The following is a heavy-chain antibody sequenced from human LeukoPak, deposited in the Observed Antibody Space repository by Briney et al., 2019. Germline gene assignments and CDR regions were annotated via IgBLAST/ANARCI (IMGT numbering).Heavy chain of an antibody. CDR2: IWYDESNK. J-gene: IGHJ4*02. CDR3: ARDRITTSEIDY. CDR1: GFTFSNFG. D-gene: IGHD4-11*01. Sequence: GGSLRLSCAASGFTFSNFGMHWVRQAPGKGLEWVAVIWYDESNKYYADSVKGRFTISRDNSKNTLYLQMNSLRAEDTAVYYCARDRITTSEIDYWGQGTLVTVSS. V-gene: IGHV3-33*01.